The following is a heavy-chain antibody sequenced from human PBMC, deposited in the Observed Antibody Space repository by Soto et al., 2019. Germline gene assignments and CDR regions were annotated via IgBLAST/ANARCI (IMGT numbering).Heavy chain of an antibody. D-gene: IGHD1-26*01. Sequence: QMQLVQSGAEVKKTGATVTVSCKALGYTFTYRYLHWVRQATGQALEWMGWITPFSGDAHYAQKFQERVTITRDRSINTAYMRMSSLGSEDTAMYYCASGGAGSGPFTWELPDHWGQGTLVTVSA. J-gene: IGHJ4*02. CDR3: ASGGAGSGPFTWELPDH. CDR2: ITPFSGDA. V-gene: IGHV1-45*02. CDR1: GYTFTYRY.